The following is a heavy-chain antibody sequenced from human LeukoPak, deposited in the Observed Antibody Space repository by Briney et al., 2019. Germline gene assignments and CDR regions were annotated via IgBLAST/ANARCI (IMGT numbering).Heavy chain of an antibody. CDR2: IKEDGGVK. Sequence: GGSLRLSCAASGLTFSNYWMSWVRQAPGKGLEWVANIKEDGGVKYYVDFVKGRFTISRDNAKNSVYLQMNSLGAEDTAVYYCARIGYSSSSTDYWGQGTLVIVSS. D-gene: IGHD6-6*01. J-gene: IGHJ4*02. CDR3: ARIGYSSSSTDY. V-gene: IGHV3-7*01. CDR1: GLTFSNYW.